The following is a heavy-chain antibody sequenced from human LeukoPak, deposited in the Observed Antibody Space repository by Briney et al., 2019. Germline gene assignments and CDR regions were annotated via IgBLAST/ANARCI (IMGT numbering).Heavy chain of an antibody. CDR3: ARDKVIATAGTPNWFDP. J-gene: IGHJ5*02. V-gene: IGHV1-18*01. Sequence: VASVKVSCTASGYTFTRFGISWVRQAPGQGLEWMGWISAYDGNTNYAQEVQGRVTFTIDTSTSTAYMELRSLRSDDTAVYYCARDKVIATAGTPNWFDPWGQGTLVTVSS. D-gene: IGHD6-13*01. CDR2: ISAYDGNT. CDR1: GYTFTRFG.